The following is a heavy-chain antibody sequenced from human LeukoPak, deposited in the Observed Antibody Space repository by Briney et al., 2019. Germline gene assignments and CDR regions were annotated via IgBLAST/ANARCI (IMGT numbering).Heavy chain of an antibody. J-gene: IGHJ3*02. D-gene: IGHD7-27*01. CDR2: INSGGSST. CDR3: AKELGGSEDDAFDI. V-gene: IGHV3-74*01. CDR1: GFTFSSYW. Sequence: GGSLRLSCAASGFTFSSYWMHWVRQAPGEGLVWVSRINSGGSSTNYADSVKGRFTISRDNAKNALYLQMNSLRAEDTAVYYCAKELGGSEDDAFDIWGQGTMVTVSS.